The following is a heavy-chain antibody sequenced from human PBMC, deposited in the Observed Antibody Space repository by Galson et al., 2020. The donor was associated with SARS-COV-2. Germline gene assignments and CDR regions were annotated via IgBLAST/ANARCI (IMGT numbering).Heavy chain of an antibody. V-gene: IGHV3-30*01. CDR1: GFTFSSYA. D-gene: IGHD6-13*01. CDR3: ARVWRGIAAAGTIDVDY. CDR2: ISYDGSNK. Sequence: GGSLRLFCAASGFTFSSYAMHWVRQAPGKGLEWVAVISYDGSNKYYADSVKGRFTISRDNSKNTLYLQMNSLRAEDTAVYYCARVWRGIAAAGTIDVDYWGQGTLVTGSS. J-gene: IGHJ4*02.